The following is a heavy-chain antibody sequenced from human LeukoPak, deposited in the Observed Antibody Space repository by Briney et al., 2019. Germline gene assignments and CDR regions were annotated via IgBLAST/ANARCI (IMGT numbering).Heavy chain of an antibody. CDR1: GYTFTGYY. Sequence: ASVKVSCKASGYTFTGYYMHWVRQAPGQGLEWLGWINPNSGGTNYAQKFQGRVTMTRDTSISTAYMELSRLRSDDTAVYYCARGWELLAHYYYYGMDVWGQGTTVTVSS. CDR3: ARGWELLAHYYYYGMDV. D-gene: IGHD1-26*01. J-gene: IGHJ6*02. V-gene: IGHV1-2*02. CDR2: INPNSGGT.